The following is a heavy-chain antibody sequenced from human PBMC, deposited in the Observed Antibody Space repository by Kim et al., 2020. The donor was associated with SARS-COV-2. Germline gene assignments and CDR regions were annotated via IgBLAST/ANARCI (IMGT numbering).Heavy chain of an antibody. J-gene: IGHJ4*02. CDR2: INHSGST. D-gene: IGHD1-26*01. CDR1: GGSFSGYY. V-gene: IGHV4-34*01. CDR3: ASLNSGSYGNLDY. Sequence: SETLSLTCAVYGGSFSGYYWSWIRQPPGKGLEWIGEINHSGSTNYNPSLKSRVTISVDTSKNQFSLKLSSVTAADTAVYYCASLNSGSYGNLDYWGQGTLVTVSS.